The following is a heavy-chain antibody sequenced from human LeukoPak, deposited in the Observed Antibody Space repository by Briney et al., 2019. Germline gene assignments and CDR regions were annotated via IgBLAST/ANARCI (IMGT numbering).Heavy chain of an antibody. V-gene: IGHV4-34*01. CDR3: ARVALDILTGRGFDC. CDR1: GGSFSGYY. CDR2: IYYSGST. Sequence: PSETLSLTCAVYGGSFSGYYWSWIRQPPGKGLEWIGSIYYSGSTYYNPSLKSRVTISVDTSKNQFSLKLSSVTAADTAVYYCARVALDILTGRGFDCWGQGTLVTVSS. J-gene: IGHJ4*02. D-gene: IGHD3-9*01.